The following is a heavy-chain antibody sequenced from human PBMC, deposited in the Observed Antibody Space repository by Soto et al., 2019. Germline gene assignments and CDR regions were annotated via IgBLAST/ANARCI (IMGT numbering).Heavy chain of an antibody. Sequence: GGSLRLSCAASGFTFSDHYMDWVRQAPGKGLEWVGRTRNKANSYTTEYAASVKGRFTISRDNSKNSLYLQMNSLKTEDTAVYYCAKIMPSSSYFIYYYYGMDVWGQGTTVTVSS. J-gene: IGHJ6*02. CDR2: TRNKANSYTT. CDR3: AKIMPSSSYFIYYYYGMDV. V-gene: IGHV3-72*01. D-gene: IGHD6-13*01. CDR1: GFTFSDHY.